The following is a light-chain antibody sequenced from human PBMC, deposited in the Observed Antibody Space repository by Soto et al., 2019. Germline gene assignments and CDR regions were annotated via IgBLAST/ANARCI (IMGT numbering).Light chain of an antibody. V-gene: IGLV2-14*01. CDR1: SSDVGGYNY. Sequence: QSALTQPASVSGSPGQSITISCTGTSSDVGGYNYVSWYQQQSGKAPKLMIHEVSNRPSRVSNRFSGSKSGNTASLTISGLQAEDEADYYCSSYTSSRAYVFGIGTKLTVL. J-gene: IGLJ1*01. CDR3: SSYTSSRAYV. CDR2: EVS.